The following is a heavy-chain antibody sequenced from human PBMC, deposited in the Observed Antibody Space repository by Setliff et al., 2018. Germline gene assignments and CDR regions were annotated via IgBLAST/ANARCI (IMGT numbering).Heavy chain of an antibody. CDR3: AREQWLDPPGYYYMDV. J-gene: IGHJ6*03. V-gene: IGHV4-4*07. CDR1: GGSVSSYY. Sequence: SETLSLTCTVSGGSVSSYYWSWIRQPAGKGLEWIGHIYIGGSANYNPSLKSRVTMSIDTSKNQFSLKLNSVTAADMAVYYCAREQWLDPPGYYYMDVWAKGTTVTVSS. D-gene: IGHD6-19*01. CDR2: IYIGGSA.